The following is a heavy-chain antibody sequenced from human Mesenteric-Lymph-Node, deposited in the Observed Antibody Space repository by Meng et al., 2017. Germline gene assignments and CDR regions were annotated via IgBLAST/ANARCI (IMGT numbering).Heavy chain of an antibody. CDR1: GGSISSSSYY. CDR2: IYNSGSS. D-gene: IGHD1-26*01. V-gene: IGHV4-39*07. Sequence: GSLRLSCTVSGGSISSSSYYWGWIRQPPGKGLEWIGSIYNSGSSHYNPSLKSRITISVDTSKNQFSLKLTSVTAADTALYYCARGSGTYGDFDYWGQGTRVTVSS. J-gene: IGHJ4*02. CDR3: ARGSGTYGDFDY.